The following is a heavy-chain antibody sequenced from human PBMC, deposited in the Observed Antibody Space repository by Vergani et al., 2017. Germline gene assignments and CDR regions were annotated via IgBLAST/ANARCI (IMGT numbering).Heavy chain of an antibody. Sequence: QVQLVQSGAEVKKPGSSVKVSCKASGGTFSSYAISWVRQAPGQGLEWMGGIIPIFGTANYAPKFQGRVTITADESTSTAYMELSSLRSEDTAVYYCASPRSGYDVEAVAGHVYYYYGMDVWGQGTTVTVSS. CDR2: IIPIFGTA. V-gene: IGHV1-69*12. CDR3: ASPRSGYDVEAVAGHVYYYYGMDV. D-gene: IGHD5-12*01. CDR1: GGTFSSYA. J-gene: IGHJ6*02.